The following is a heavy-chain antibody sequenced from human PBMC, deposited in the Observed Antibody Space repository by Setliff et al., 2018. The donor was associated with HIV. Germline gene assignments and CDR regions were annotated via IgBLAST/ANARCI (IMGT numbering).Heavy chain of an antibody. D-gene: IGHD3-10*01. CDR1: GFTFDDYA. CDR3: ASSSMVRGAPDF. Sequence: PGGSLRLSCAASGFTFDDYAMHWVRQAPGKGLEWVSGISWNSGSIGYADSVKGRFTISRDNAKNSLYLQMNSLRAEDTAVYYCASSSMVRGAPDFWGQGTLVTVSS. CDR2: ISWNSGSI. V-gene: IGHV3-9*01. J-gene: IGHJ4*02.